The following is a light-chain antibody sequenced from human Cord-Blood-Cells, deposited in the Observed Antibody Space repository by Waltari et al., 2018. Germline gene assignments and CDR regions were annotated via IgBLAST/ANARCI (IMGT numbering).Light chain of an antibody. Sequence: QSALTQPRSVSGSPGPAVTISCTGTRSDVGGYHYVPWYQQHPGKAPKRMIYDVSKRPSGVPDRFSGSKSGNTASLTISGLQAEDEADYYCCSYAGSYTYVFGTGTKVTVL. CDR2: DVS. V-gene: IGLV2-11*01. J-gene: IGLJ1*01. CDR3: CSYAGSYTYV. CDR1: RSDVGGYHY.